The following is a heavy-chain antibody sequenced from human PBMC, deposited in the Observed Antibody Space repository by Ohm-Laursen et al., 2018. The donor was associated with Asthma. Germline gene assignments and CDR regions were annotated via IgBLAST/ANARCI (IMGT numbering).Heavy chain of an antibody. CDR2: VSYDGSNK. D-gene: IGHD3-16*01. J-gene: IGHJ4*02. V-gene: IGHV3-30*03. CDR1: GFSFSSYG. Sequence: SLRLSCAASGFSFSSYGMHWVRQAPGKGLEWVATVSYDGSNKYYADSVRGRFTISRDNSKDTQYLQMHSVTPEDTAVYFCARVHPKSTAGEYYFDYWGQGTLVTVSS. CDR3: ARVHPKSTAGEYYFDY.